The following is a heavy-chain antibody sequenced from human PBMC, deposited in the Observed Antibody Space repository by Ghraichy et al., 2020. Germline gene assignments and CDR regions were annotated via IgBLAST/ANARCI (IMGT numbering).Heavy chain of an antibody. D-gene: IGHD5-18*01. Sequence: SETLSLTCTVSGGSISSGGYYWSWIRQHPGKGLEWIGYIYYSGSTYYNPSLKSRVTISVDTSKNQFSLKLSSVTAADTAVYYCARGYSYGYFRFDPWGQGTLVTVSS. J-gene: IGHJ5*02. V-gene: IGHV4-31*03. CDR1: GGSISSGGYY. CDR3: ARGYSYGYFRFDP. CDR2: IYYSGST.